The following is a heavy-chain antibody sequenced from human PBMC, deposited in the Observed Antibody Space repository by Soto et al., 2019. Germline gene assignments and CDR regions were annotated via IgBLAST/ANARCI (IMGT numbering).Heavy chain of an antibody. CDR1: GGTFSRYA. CDR3: ARAIVAPTTTGWLDP. CDR2: IIPIFGTA. D-gene: IGHD1-26*01. J-gene: IGHJ5*02. V-gene: IGHV1-69*13. Sequence: SVKVSCKASGGTFSRYAISWVRQAPGQGLEWMGGIIPIFGTANYAQKFQGRVTITADESTSTAYMELSSLRFEDTAVYYCARAIVAPTTTGWLDPFDQGTLITVSS.